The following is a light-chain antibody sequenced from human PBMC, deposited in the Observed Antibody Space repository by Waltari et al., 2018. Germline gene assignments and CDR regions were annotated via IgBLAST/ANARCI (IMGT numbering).Light chain of an antibody. J-gene: IGKJ1*01. CDR3: QQYNNWPPWT. CDR2: GAS. V-gene: IGKV3-15*01. Sequence: ETVMTQFPATLYVSPGETATLSCRASQSVGSNLAWYQQKPGQAPRLLIYGASTRATGIPAKFSGSGSGTEFTLTISSLQSEDFAVYYCQQYNNWPPWTFGQGTKVEI. CDR1: QSVGSN.